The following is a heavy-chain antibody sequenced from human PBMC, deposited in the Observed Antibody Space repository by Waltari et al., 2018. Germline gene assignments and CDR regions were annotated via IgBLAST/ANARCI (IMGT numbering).Heavy chain of an antibody. CDR3: AKDWGTYYYDSSGYPSWFDP. D-gene: IGHD3-22*01. Sequence: EVQLLESGGGLVQPGGSLRLSCAASGFTFSSYAMSWVRQAPGKGLEWVSAISGSGGSTYSADSGKGRFTSSRDNSKNTLYLQMNSLRAEDTAVYYCAKDWGTYYYDSSGYPSWFDPWGQGTLVTVSS. V-gene: IGHV3-23*01. CDR2: ISGSGGST. CDR1: GFTFSSYA. J-gene: IGHJ5*02.